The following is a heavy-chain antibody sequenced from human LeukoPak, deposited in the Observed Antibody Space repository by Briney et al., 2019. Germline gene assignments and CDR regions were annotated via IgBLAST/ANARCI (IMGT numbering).Heavy chain of an antibody. CDR3: ARVGVDYGDYGL. V-gene: IGHV4-59*01. CDR1: GGSISIYY. D-gene: IGHD4-17*01. CDR2: IYNSGST. Sequence: SETLSLTCTVSGGSISIYYWSWIRQPPGKGLEWIGYIYNSGSTNYNPSLKSRVTISVDTSKNQFSLKLSSVTAADTAVYYCARVGVDYGDYGLWGQGTLVTVSS. J-gene: IGHJ4*02.